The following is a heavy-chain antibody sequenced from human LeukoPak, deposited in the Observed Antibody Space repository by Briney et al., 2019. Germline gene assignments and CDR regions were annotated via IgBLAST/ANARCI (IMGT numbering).Heavy chain of an antibody. J-gene: IGHJ4*02. CDR3: ARVITGTTEVDY. Sequence: ASVKVSCKASGYTFTGYYMHWVRQAPGQGLEWMGWINPNSGGTNYAQKFQGRVTMTRDTSISTAYMELSRLRSDDTAVYYRARVITGTTEVDYWGQGTLVTVSS. D-gene: IGHD1-7*01. CDR1: GYTFTGYY. CDR2: INPNSGGT. V-gene: IGHV1-2*02.